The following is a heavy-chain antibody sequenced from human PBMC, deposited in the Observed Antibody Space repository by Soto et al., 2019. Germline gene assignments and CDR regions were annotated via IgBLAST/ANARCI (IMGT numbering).Heavy chain of an antibody. V-gene: IGHV3-33*01. CDR1: GFTFSSYG. J-gene: IGHJ4*02. Sequence: GGSLRLSCAASGFTFSSYGMHRVRQAPGKGLEWVAVIWYDGSNKYYADSVKGRFTISRDNSKNTLYLQMNSLRAEDTAVYYCARDISIVVVPAAPGSWGQGTLVTVSS. D-gene: IGHD2-2*01. CDR3: ARDISIVVVPAAPGS. CDR2: IWYDGSNK.